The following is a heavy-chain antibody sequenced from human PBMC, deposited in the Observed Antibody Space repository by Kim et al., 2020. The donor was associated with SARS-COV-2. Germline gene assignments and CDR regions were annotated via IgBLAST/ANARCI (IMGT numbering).Heavy chain of an antibody. CDR1: GFTFSSYA. Sequence: GGSLRLSCSASGFTFSSYAMHWVRQAPGKGLEYVSAISSNGGSTYYADSVKGRFTISRDNSKNTLYLQMSSLRAEDTAVYYCVKDSLHVQSSGWYKPIYFDYWGQGTLVTVSS. J-gene: IGHJ4*02. D-gene: IGHD6-19*01. CDR2: ISSNGGST. CDR3: VKDSLHVQSSGWYKPIYFDY. V-gene: IGHV3-64D*09.